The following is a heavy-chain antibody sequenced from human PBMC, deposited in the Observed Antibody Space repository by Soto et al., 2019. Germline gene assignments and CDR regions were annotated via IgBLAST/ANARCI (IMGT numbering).Heavy chain of an antibody. V-gene: IGHV3-15*01. CDR1: GFTFSNAW. Sequence: GGSLRLSCAASGFTFSNAWMSWVRQAPGKGLEWVGRIKSKTDGGTTDYAAPVKGRFTISRDDSKNTLYLQMNSLKTEDTAVYYCTTVPGSISTGDFDYWGQGTLVTVSS. CDR2: IKSKTDGGTT. CDR3: TTVPGSISTGDFDY. J-gene: IGHJ4*02. D-gene: IGHD2-21*01.